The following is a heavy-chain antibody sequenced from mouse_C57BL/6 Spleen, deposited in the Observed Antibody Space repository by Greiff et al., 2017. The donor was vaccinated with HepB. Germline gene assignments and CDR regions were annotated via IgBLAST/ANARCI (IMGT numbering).Heavy chain of an antibody. D-gene: IGHD3-2*02. CDR2: IHPNSGST. Sequence: VQLQQPGAELVKPGASVKLSCKASGYTFTSYWMHWVKQRPGQGLEWIGMIHPNSGSTNYNEKFKSKATLTVDKSSSTAYMQLSSLTSEDSAVYYCARGRAAQASYYFDYWGQGTTLTVSS. CDR3: ARGRAAQASYYFDY. V-gene: IGHV1-64*01. J-gene: IGHJ2*01. CDR1: GYTFTSYW.